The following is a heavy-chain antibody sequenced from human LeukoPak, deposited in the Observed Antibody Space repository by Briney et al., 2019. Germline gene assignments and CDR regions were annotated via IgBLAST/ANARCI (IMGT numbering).Heavy chain of an antibody. CDR1: GGSISSYY. V-gene: IGHV4-59*01. J-gene: IGHJ6*02. CDR2: IYYSGST. Sequence: SETLSLTCTVSGGSISSYYWSWIRQPPGKGLEWIGDIYYSGSTNYNPSLKSRVTISVDTSKNQFSLKLSSVTAADTAVYYCARDRRYYGSGSYVYYYGMDVWGQGTTVTVSS. D-gene: IGHD3-10*01. CDR3: ARDRRYYGSGSYVYYYGMDV.